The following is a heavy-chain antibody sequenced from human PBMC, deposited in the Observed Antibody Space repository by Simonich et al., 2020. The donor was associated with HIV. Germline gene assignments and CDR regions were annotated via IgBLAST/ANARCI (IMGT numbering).Heavy chain of an antibody. CDR1: GGSFSGYY. Sequence: QVQLQQWGAGLLKPSETLSLTCAVYGGSFSGYYWSWIRQTPGKGLEWIGEINHSRSTNYNPSLKSRVTISVDTSKNQFSLKRSSVTAADTAVYYCARRHPTTVTTPYFDYWGQGTLVTVSS. V-gene: IGHV4-34*01. D-gene: IGHD4-17*01. CDR2: INHSRST. CDR3: ARRHPTTVTTPYFDY. J-gene: IGHJ4*02.